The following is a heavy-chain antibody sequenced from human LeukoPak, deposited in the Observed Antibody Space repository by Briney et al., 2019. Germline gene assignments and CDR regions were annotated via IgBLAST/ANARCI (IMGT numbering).Heavy chain of an antibody. J-gene: IGHJ3*01. Sequence: GGSLRLSCAASGFTVSSNDMSWVRQAPGKGLEWVSSISSSSSYIYYADSVKGRFTISRDNAKNSLYLQMNSLRAEDTAVYYCARPYYYGSGSPWGQGTMVTVSS. CDR2: ISSSSSYI. CDR1: GFTVSSND. CDR3: ARPYYYGSGSP. V-gene: IGHV3-21*01. D-gene: IGHD3-10*01.